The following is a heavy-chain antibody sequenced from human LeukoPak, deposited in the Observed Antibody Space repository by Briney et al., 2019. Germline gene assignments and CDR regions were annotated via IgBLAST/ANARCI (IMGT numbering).Heavy chain of an antibody. V-gene: IGHV3-23*01. CDR1: GFTFSTYA. Sequence: PGGSLRLSCAASGFTFSTYAMSWVRQAPGKGLEWVSAISGSGGLTYYADSVKGRFTISRDNSKNTLYLQMNSLRAEDAAVYYCAKGIGFYDSSAYDYWGQGTLVTVSS. D-gene: IGHD3-22*01. J-gene: IGHJ4*02. CDR3: AKGIGFYDSSAYDY. CDR2: ISGSGGLT.